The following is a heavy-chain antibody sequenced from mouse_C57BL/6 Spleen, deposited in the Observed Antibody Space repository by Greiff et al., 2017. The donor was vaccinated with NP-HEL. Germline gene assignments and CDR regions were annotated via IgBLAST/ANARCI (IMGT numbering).Heavy chain of an antibody. CDR2: IYPSDSET. V-gene: IGHV1-61*01. CDR3: ARRTSYYSNYWFAY. Sequence: QVQLQQPGAELVRPGSSVKLSCKASGYTFTSYWMDWVKQRPGQGLEWIGNIYPSDSETHYNQKFKDKATLTVDKSSSTAYMQLSSLTSEDSAVYYCARRTSYYSNYWFAYWGQGTLVTVSA. D-gene: IGHD2-5*01. CDR1: GYTFTSYW. J-gene: IGHJ3*01.